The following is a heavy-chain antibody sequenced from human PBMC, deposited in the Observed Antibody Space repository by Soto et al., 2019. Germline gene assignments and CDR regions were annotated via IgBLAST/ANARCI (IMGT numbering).Heavy chain of an antibody. CDR1: GFSLSTSGVG. CDR3: ALLYNWNVLAEYFQH. Sequence: QITLKESGPTLVKPTQTLTLTCTFSGFSLSTSGVGVGWIRQPPGKALEWLALIYWDDDKRYSPSLKSRLTTTKDTSNNQVVLTMTNMDPVDTATYYCALLYNWNVLAEYFQHWGQGTLVTVSS. CDR2: IYWDDDK. J-gene: IGHJ1*01. D-gene: IGHD1-1*01. V-gene: IGHV2-5*02.